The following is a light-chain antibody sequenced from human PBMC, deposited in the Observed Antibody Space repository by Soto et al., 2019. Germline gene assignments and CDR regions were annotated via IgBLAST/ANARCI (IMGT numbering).Light chain of an antibody. J-gene: IGKJ5*01. V-gene: IGKV3-15*01. CDR2: GAS. CDR1: QSISSK. Sequence: EIVMTQSPATLSVSQGERATLSCRASQSISSKVGWYQQKPGQAPRLLIYGASTRATGVPPRFSGSGSVTEFPLTITRLQSEDFAVYYCQQYNIWSSITFGQGTRLEIK. CDR3: QQYNIWSSIT.